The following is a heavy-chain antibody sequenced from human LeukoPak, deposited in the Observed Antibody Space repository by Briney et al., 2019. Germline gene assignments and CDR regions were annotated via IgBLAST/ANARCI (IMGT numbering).Heavy chain of an antibody. CDR1: GGSISNYY. V-gene: IGHV4-59*01. Sequence: SETLSLTCTVSGGSISNYYWSWIRQPPGKGLEWIGYIYCSGSTNYNPSLKSRVTISVETSKNEFSLKLRSVTAADTAVYYCARVTGYRIEDYFDYWGQGTLVTVSS. CDR3: ARVTGYRIEDYFDY. D-gene: IGHD6-13*01. CDR2: IYCSGST. J-gene: IGHJ4*02.